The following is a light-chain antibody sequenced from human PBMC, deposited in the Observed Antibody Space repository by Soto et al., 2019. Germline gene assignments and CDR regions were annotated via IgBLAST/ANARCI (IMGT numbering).Light chain of an antibody. J-gene: IGKJ1*01. CDR3: HQYNQWPLWT. V-gene: IGKV3-15*01. CDR1: QGVRNN. Sequence: EIVMTQSPATLSVSPGERATLSCRASQGVRNNLAWYQQRPGQAPRLLIYGASTRAAGIPARFSGSGSETEFTLTIRSLQSEDFAVYYCHQYNQWPLWTFGQGTKVGIK. CDR2: GAS.